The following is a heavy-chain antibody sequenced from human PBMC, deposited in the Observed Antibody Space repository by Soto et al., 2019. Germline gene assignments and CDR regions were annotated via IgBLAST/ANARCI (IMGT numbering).Heavy chain of an antibody. J-gene: IGHJ4*02. CDR3: ARSYCSGGSCYCGY. V-gene: IGHV4-39*01. Sequence: QLQLQESGPGLVKPSETLSLTRTVSGGSISSSSYYWGWIRQPPGKGLEWIGSIYYSGSTYYNPSLKSRVTIAVDTSKNQFSRKLSSVTAADTAVYYCARSYCSGGSCYCGYWGQGTLVTVSS. CDR1: GGSISSSSYY. D-gene: IGHD2-15*01. CDR2: IYYSGST.